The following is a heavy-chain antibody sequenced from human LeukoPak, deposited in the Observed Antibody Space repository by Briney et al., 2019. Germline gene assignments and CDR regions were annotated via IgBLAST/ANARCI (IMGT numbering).Heavy chain of an antibody. Sequence: PGGSLRLSRAASGITFRDTWLRWGRPAPGKGLEWVGHIKSNADGGTTDYAAPVKGRFAISRDDSKNTLYLQINSLQTEDTAVYYCTTDDMSVSYWGQGTLVTVSS. D-gene: IGHD4-17*01. V-gene: IGHV3-15*01. J-gene: IGHJ4*02. CDR3: TTDDMSVSY. CDR1: GITFRDTW. CDR2: IKSNADGGTT.